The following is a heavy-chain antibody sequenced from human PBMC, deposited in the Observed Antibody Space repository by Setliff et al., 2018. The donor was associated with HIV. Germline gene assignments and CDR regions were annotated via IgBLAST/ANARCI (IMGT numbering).Heavy chain of an antibody. CDR1: GGTFSTYA. Sequence: SVKVSCKASGGTFSTYAISWVRQAPGQGLEWMGRIIPIFGAANYAQKFQGSVTITADKSTSTAYMELSSLRSEDTAVYYCARDGDSSGWYGYYYYMDVWGKGTTVTVSS. CDR2: IIPIFGAA. D-gene: IGHD6-19*01. J-gene: IGHJ6*03. CDR3: ARDGDSSGWYGYYYYMDV. V-gene: IGHV1-69*06.